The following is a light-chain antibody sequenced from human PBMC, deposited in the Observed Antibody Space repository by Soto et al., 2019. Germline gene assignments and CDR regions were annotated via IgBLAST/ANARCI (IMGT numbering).Light chain of an antibody. V-gene: IGKV3-15*01. CDR3: QQYGNWPWT. CDR2: GTS. J-gene: IGKJ1*01. CDR1: QSLSSS. Sequence: KLLTQSPGTLSLSPGERATLSCRASQSLSSSLAWYHQKYRQAPRLIIYGTSRRATGGPVRFSGSGSGTDFTLTISSLQSEDFGVYFCQQYGNWPWTFGQGTKVEMK.